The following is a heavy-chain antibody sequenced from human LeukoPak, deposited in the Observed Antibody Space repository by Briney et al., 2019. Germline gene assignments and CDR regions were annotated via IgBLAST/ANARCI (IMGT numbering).Heavy chain of an antibody. V-gene: IGHV4-39*07. CDR2: IYYSGST. D-gene: IGHD6-13*01. CDR3: ARDQGSSWYSGVELGY. CDR1: GGSISSSSYY. Sequence: SETLSLTCTVSGGSISSSSYYWGWIRQPPGKGLEWIGSIYYSGSTYYNPSLKSRVTISVDTSKNQFSLRLSSVTAADTAVYYCARDQGSSWYSGVELGYWGQGTLVTVSS. J-gene: IGHJ4*02.